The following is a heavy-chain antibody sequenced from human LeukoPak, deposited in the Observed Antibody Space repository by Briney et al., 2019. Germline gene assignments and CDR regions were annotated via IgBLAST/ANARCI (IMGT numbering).Heavy chain of an antibody. CDR2: ISSISSYI. Sequence: GGSLRLSCAASGFTFSSYSMNWVRQAPGKGLEWVSSISSISSYIYYADSVKGRFTVSRDNAKNSLYLQMDSLRAEDTAVYYCARDPSGTYYPRVSGALDIWGQGTMVTVSP. J-gene: IGHJ3*02. CDR1: GFTFSSYS. CDR3: ARDPSGTYYPRVSGALDI. V-gene: IGHV3-21*01. D-gene: IGHD1-26*01.